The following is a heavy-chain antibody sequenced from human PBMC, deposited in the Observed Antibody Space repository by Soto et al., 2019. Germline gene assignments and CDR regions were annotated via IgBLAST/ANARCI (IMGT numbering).Heavy chain of an antibody. Sequence: QVHLMQSGAEVKKPGSSLKVSCKASGGTLGSDAITWLRQAPGQGLEWVGRIIPIFGTTNYAQNLQGRVTISADKSTLTSYMELHSLTSDDTALYYCARDRTDSGYYTNWLDPWGQGTQVTVSS. V-gene: IGHV1-69*06. CDR1: GGTLGSDA. CDR3: ARDRTDSGYYTNWLDP. CDR2: IIPIFGTT. D-gene: IGHD3-22*01. J-gene: IGHJ5*02.